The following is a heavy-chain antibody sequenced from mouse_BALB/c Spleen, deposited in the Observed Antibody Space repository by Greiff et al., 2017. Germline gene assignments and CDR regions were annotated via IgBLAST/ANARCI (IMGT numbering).Heavy chain of an antibody. V-gene: IGHV5-6-5*01. CDR3: ARGRDYGYYFDY. CDR2: ISSGGST. Sequence: EVHLVESGGGLVKPGGSLKFSCAASGFTFSSYAMSWVRQTPEKRLEWVASISSGGSTYYPDSVKGRFTISRDNARNILYLQMSSLRSEDTAMYYCARGRDYGYYFDYWGQGTTLTVSS. CDR1: GFTFSSYA. D-gene: IGHD1-2*01. J-gene: IGHJ2*01.